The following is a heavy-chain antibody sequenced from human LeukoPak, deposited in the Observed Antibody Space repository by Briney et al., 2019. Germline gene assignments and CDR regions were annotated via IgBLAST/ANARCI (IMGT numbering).Heavy chain of an antibody. V-gene: IGHV3-30*04. CDR2: ISYDGSNK. D-gene: IGHD4/OR15-4a*01. Sequence: SGGSLRLSCAASGFTFSSYAMHWVRQAPGKGLEWVAVISYDGSNKYYADSVKGRFTISRDNSKNTLYLQMNNLRAEDTAVYYCARRAGAYSHPYDYWGQGTLVTVSS. J-gene: IGHJ4*02. CDR1: GFTFSSYA. CDR3: ARRAGAYSHPYDY.